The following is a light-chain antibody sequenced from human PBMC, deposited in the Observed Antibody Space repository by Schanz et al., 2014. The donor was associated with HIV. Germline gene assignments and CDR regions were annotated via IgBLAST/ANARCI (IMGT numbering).Light chain of an antibody. V-gene: IGKV3D-15*01. J-gene: IGKJ1*01. CDR2: GAS. CDR3: QQYNNWPPWT. CDR1: QSVSSN. Sequence: EIVLTQSPGTLSLSPGERATLSCRASQSVSSNYLAWYQQKPGQAPRLLIYGASNRASSIPDRFSGSGSGTEFTLTISSLQSEDFAVYYCQQYNNWPPWTFGQGTKVEIK.